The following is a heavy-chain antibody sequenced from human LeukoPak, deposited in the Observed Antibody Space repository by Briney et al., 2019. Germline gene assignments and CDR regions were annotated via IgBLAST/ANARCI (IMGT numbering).Heavy chain of an antibody. Sequence: SVKVSCKASGGTFSSYAISWVRQAPGQGLEWMGVIIPIFGTANYAQKFQGRVTITADESTSTAYMELSSLRSEDTAVYYCARTRGYSYGDPFDYWGQGTLVTVSS. CDR2: IIPIFGTA. CDR1: GGTFSSYA. D-gene: IGHD5-18*01. J-gene: IGHJ4*02. CDR3: ARTRGYSYGDPFDY. V-gene: IGHV1-69*13.